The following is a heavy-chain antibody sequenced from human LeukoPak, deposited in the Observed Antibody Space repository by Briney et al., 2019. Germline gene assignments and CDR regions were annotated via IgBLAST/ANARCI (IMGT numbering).Heavy chain of an antibody. D-gene: IGHD5-24*01. CDR3: ARDNGYNQLGGPDAFDI. Sequence: ASVKVSCKVSGYTLTELSMHWVRQAPGKGLEWMGGFDPEDGETIYAQKFQGRVTMTEDTSTDTAYMELSSLRSEDTAVYYCARDNGYNQLGGPDAFDIWGQGTMVTVSS. CDR1: GYTLTELS. CDR2: FDPEDGET. V-gene: IGHV1-24*01. J-gene: IGHJ3*02.